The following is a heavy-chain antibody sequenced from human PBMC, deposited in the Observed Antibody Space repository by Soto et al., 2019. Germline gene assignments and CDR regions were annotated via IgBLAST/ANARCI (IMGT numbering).Heavy chain of an antibody. CDR1: GGSFSGYY. J-gene: IGHJ6*02. V-gene: IGHV4-34*01. D-gene: IGHD2-8*01. Sequence: ASETLSLTCAVYGGSFSGYYWSWIRQPPGKGLEWIGEINHSGSTNYNPSLKSRVTISVDTSKNQFSLKLSSVTAADTAVYYCARDIVLMVYAVMDVWGQGTTVTVSS. CDR2: INHSGST. CDR3: ARDIVLMVYAVMDV.